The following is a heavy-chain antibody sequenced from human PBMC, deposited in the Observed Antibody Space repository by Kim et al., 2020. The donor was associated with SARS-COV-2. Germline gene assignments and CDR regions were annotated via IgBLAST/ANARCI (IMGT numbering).Heavy chain of an antibody. CDR3: ARDKSRDFHAAFQP. D-gene: IGHD3-3*01. CDR1: GESFSGYY. V-gene: IGHV4-34*01. CDR2: INHRGST. Sequence: SETLSLTCAVYGESFSGYYWSWIRQPPGKGLEWIGEINHRGSTRYSPSLKSRVTISVDTSKNQFSLKLNSVTAADTAVYYCARDKSRDFHAAFQPWGQGT. J-gene: IGHJ1*01.